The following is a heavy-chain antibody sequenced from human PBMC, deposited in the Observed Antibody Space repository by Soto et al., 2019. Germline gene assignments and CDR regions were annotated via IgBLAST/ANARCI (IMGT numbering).Heavy chain of an antibody. D-gene: IGHD3-3*01. CDR1: GFTFSSYG. CDR3: ASDTDFEPPLLPPYMDV. V-gene: IGHV3-33*01. CDR2: IWYDGSNK. J-gene: IGHJ6*03. Sequence: SGGSLRLSCAASGFTFSSYGMHWVRQAPGKGLEWVAVIWYDGSNKYYADSVKGRFTISRDNSKNTLYLQMNSLRAEDTAVYYCASDTDFEPPLLPPYMDVWGKGTTVTVSS.